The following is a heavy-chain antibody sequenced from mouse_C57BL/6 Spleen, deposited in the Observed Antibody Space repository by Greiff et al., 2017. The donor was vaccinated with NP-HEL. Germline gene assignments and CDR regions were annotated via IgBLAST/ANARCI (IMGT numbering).Heavy chain of an antibody. CDR1: GYTFTSYW. J-gene: IGHJ1*03. V-gene: IGHV1-53*01. CDR2: INPSNGGT. CDR3: ARGDITTVVAWYFDV. Sequence: QVHVKQPGTELVKPGASVKLSCKASGYTFTSYWMHWVKQRPGQGLEWIGNINPSNGGTNYNEKFKSKATLTVDKSSSTAYMQLSSLTSEDSAVYYCARGDITTVVAWYFDVWGTGTTVTVSS. D-gene: IGHD1-1*01.